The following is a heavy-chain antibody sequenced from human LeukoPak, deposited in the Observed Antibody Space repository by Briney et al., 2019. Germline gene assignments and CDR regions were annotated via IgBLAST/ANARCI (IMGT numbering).Heavy chain of an antibody. V-gene: IGHV1-18*01. CDR1: GGTFSSYA. CDR2: ISAYNGNT. D-gene: IGHD6-19*01. Sequence: ASVKVSCKASGGTFSSYAISWVRQAPGRGLEWMGWISAYNGNTNYAQKLQGRVTMTTDTSTSTAYMELRSLRSDDTAVYYCARGIRLGIAVAACGYWGQGTLVTVSS. CDR3: ARGIRLGIAVAACGY. J-gene: IGHJ4*02.